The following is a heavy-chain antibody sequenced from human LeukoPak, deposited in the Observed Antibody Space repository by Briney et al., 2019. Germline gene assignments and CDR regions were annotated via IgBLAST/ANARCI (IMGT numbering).Heavy chain of an antibody. CDR2: ISAYNGNT. Sequence: GASVKVSCKASGYTFTSYGISWVRQAPGQGLEWMGWISAYNGNTNYAQKFQGRVTMTRDMSTSTVYMELSSLRSEDTAVYYCARVGADASTETTNYFDYWGQGTLVTVSS. J-gene: IGHJ4*02. D-gene: IGHD4-17*01. V-gene: IGHV1-18*01. CDR1: GYTFTSYG. CDR3: ARVGADASTETTNYFDY.